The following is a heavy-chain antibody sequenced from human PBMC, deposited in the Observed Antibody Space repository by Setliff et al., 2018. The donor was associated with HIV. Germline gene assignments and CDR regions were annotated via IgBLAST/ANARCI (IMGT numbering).Heavy chain of an antibody. CDR3: ARDHCSSSGCYEYSYYGMDV. Sequence: GASVKVSCKASGYTFTDYYMHWVRQAPGQGLEWMGWINPKSDGTNYAQKFQGWITMTRDTSISTACMELSRLRSDDTAVYYCARDHCSSSGCYEYSYYGMDVWGQGTVVTVSS. V-gene: IGHV1-2*04. D-gene: IGHD2-2*01. CDR1: GYTFTDYY. CDR2: INPKSDGT. J-gene: IGHJ6*02.